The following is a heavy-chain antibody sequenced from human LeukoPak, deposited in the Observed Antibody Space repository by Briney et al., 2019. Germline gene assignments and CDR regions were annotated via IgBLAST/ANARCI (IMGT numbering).Heavy chain of an antibody. D-gene: IGHD1-26*01. CDR3: AKASIAGAIGVLDY. CDR2: ISGSGGST. J-gene: IGHJ4*02. CDR1: GFTVSSNY. V-gene: IGHV3-23*01. Sequence: GGSLRLSCAASGFTVSSNYMSWVRQAPGKGLEWVSAISGSGGSTYYADSVKGRFTISRDNSKNTLYLQMNSLRAEDTAVYFCAKASIAGAIGVLDYWGQGTLVTVSS.